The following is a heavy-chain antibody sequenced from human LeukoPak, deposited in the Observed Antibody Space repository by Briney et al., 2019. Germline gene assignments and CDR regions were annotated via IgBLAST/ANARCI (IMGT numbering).Heavy chain of an antibody. CDR1: SGSFSGYY. CDR3: ARGGDSSGWYRDFDY. V-gene: IGHV4-34*01. Sequence: SETLSLTCAVYSGSFSGYYWSWIRQPPGKGLEWIGEINHSRSTNYNPSLKSRVTLSVDTSKNQFSLKLSSVTAADTAVYYCARGGDSSGWYRDFDYRGQGTLVTVSS. D-gene: IGHD6-19*01. CDR2: INHSRST. J-gene: IGHJ4*02.